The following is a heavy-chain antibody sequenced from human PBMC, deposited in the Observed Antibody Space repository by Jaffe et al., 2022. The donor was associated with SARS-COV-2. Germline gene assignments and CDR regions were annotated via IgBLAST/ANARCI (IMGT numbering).Heavy chain of an antibody. CDR1: GGTFSSYT. Sequence: QVQLVQSGAEVKKPGSSVKVSCKASGGTFSSYTISWVRQAPGQGLEWMGRIIPILGIANYAQKFQGRVTITADKSTSTAYMELSSLRSEDTAVYYCASPYYDSSGYYDYWGQGTLVTVSS. D-gene: IGHD3-22*01. J-gene: IGHJ4*02. CDR3: ASPYYDSSGYYDY. CDR2: IIPILGIA. V-gene: IGHV1-69*02.